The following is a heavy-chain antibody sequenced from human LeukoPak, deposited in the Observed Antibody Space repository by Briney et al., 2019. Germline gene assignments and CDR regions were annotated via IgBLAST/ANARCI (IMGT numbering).Heavy chain of an antibody. CDR1: GFTFSNYA. CDR2: ISGSGAST. D-gene: IGHD2-2*01. J-gene: IGHJ4*02. CDR3: AKAGEDIVVVPAGYFDY. V-gene: IGHV3-23*01. Sequence: PGGSLRLSCAASGFTFSNYAMSWVRQAPGKGLEWISAISGSGASTYYADSVKGRFTISRDNSKNTLYLQMNSLRAEDTADYYCAKAGEDIVVVPAGYFDYWGQGTLVIVTS.